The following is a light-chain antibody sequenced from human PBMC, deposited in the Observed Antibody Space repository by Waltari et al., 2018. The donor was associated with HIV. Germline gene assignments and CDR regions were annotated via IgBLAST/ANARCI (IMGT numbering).Light chain of an antibody. J-gene: IGKJ3*01. CDR3: HNTHTCT. Sequence: DIQMTQSPSTLSASVGDTVTMTCRASQSVRTWLAWYQQKSGHAPKLLIYKASALEIGVPFRFSGSGSGTDFNLTITGLQPDDFATYFCHNTHTCTFGPGTRVDLK. CDR1: QSVRTW. V-gene: IGKV1-5*03. CDR2: KAS.